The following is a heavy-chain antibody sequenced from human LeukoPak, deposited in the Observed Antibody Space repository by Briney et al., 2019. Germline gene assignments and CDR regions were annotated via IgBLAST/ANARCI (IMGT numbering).Heavy chain of an antibody. CDR2: IRFDGSNK. CDR1: GFTFSIYG. V-gene: IGHV3-30*02. J-gene: IGHJ6*03. CDR3: ANGFGEFNYYYYYLDL. D-gene: IGHD3-10*01. Sequence: GGSLRLSCAASGFTFSIYGTHWVRQAPGKGLEGVAFIRFDGSNKYYADSVKGRFAISRDNSRDTLFLQMNSLRPEDTAVYYCANGFGEFNYYYYYLDLWGKGTTVTVSS.